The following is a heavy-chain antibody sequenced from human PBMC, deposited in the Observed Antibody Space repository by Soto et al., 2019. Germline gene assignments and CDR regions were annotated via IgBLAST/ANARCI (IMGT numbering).Heavy chain of an antibody. D-gene: IGHD2-15*01. V-gene: IGHV3-73*01. CDR2: IRSKANSYAT. CDR3: TRHVDCSGGSCYSGYYYYMDV. Sequence: EVQLVESGGGLVQPGGSLKLSCAASGFTFSGSAMHWVRQASGKGLEWVGRIRSKANSYATAYAASVKGRFTISRDDAKNPAYLQMNSLKTEDTAVYYCTRHVDCSGGSCYSGYYYYMDVWGKGTTVTVSS. J-gene: IGHJ6*03. CDR1: GFTFSGSA.